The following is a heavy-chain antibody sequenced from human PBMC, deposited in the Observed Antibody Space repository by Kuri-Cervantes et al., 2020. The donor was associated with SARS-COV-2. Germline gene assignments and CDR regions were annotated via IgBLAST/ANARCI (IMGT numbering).Heavy chain of an antibody. Sequence: GGSLRLSCAASGFTFSSYGMSWVRQAPGKGLEWVSGINWNGGSTGYADSVKGRFTISRDNAKNSLYLQMNSLRAEDTALYYCARPRSGYYFEAFDIWGQGTMVTVSS. J-gene: IGHJ3*02. V-gene: IGHV3-20*04. CDR1: GFTFSSYG. CDR2: INWNGGST. CDR3: ARPRSGYYFEAFDI. D-gene: IGHD3-3*01.